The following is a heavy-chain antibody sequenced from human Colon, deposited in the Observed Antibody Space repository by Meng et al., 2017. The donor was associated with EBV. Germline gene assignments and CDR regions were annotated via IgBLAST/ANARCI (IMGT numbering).Heavy chain of an antibody. CDR1: GDSVSSNTAA. D-gene: IGHD1-1*01. CDR3: ARETTGGYSFDY. J-gene: IGHJ4*02. V-gene: IGHV6-1*01. Sequence: QVQLQQSGPGLVRPSXTLSLTCXVSGDSVSSNTAAWNWIRQSPSRGLEWLGRTYYRSKWYDDYALSVKSRLTINPDTSKNQFFLQLNSVTPEDTAVYFCARETTGGYSFDYWGQGTLVTVSS. CDR2: TYYRSKWYD.